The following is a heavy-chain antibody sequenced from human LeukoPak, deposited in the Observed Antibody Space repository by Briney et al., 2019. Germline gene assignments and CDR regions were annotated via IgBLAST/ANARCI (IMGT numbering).Heavy chain of an antibody. V-gene: IGHV3-66*02. CDR3: AGGGEAARSLAY. Sequence: GGSLRLSCAASGVTSNYMTWVRQAPGKGLEVVSVIYNGGTTYYADSVKGRFTISRDNSKSTLFVYLQMNSLRTDDTALYYCAGGGEAARSLAYWGQGALVTVSS. CDR2: IYNGGTT. CDR1: GVTSNY. D-gene: IGHD6-6*01. J-gene: IGHJ4*02.